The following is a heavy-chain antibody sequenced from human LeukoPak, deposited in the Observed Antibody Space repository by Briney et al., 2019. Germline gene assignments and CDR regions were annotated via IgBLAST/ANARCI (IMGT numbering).Heavy chain of an antibody. CDR2: INLNGGST. J-gene: IGHJ5*02. CDR3: ARDGSLDYVFWSSYQNWFDP. V-gene: IGHV3-20*04. Sequence: GGSLRLSCAASGFTFDDYGMSWGRQAPEKGLEWVSGINLNGGSTGYADSVKGRFTISRDNAKNSLYLQMNSLRAEDTALYYCARDGSLDYVFWSSYQNWFDPWGQGTLVTVSS. D-gene: IGHD3-3*01. CDR1: GFTFDDYG.